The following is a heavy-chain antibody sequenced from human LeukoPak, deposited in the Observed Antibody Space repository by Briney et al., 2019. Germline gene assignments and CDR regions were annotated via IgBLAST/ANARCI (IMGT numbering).Heavy chain of an antibody. Sequence: GASVKVSCKASGYIFTGYYIHWVRQAPGQGLGWMGWINPNSGGTNYAQKFQGRVTMTSDTSISTAYMELSRLRSDDTAVYYCARVFRPMTFFDYWGQGTLVTVSS. J-gene: IGHJ4*02. CDR1: GYIFTGYY. V-gene: IGHV1-2*02. CDR2: INPNSGGT. CDR3: ARVFRPMTFFDY.